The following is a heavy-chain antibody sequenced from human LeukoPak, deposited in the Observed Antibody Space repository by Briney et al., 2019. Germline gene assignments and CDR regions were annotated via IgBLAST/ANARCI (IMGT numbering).Heavy chain of an antibody. CDR2: IYYSGST. D-gene: IGHD5-18*01. CDR1: GDSISYYY. V-gene: IGHV4-59*12. J-gene: IGHJ4*02. CDR3: AREAWGYSYGFFDY. Sequence: SETLSLTCTVSGDSISYYYWSWIRQPPGKGLEWVGYIYYSGSTDYNPSLKSRVTISVDTSKNQFSLKLSSVTAADTAVYYCAREAWGYSYGFFDYWGQGTLVIVSS.